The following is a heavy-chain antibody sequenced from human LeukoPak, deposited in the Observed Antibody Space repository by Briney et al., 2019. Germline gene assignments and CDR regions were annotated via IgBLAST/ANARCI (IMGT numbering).Heavy chain of an antibody. CDR2: LYYSGST. D-gene: IGHD4-17*01. J-gene: IGHJ4*02. V-gene: IGHV4-31*03. CDR1: GGPISSGGYY. Sequence: SETLSLTCTVSGGPISSGGYYWSWIRKQPGKGLEWIGSLYYSGSTYYNPSLKIRVPISVDTSKNQFSLKLRSVTAADTAVYYCARADYGYYWSYFDYRGQGTLVTVSS. CDR3: ARADYGYYWSYFDY.